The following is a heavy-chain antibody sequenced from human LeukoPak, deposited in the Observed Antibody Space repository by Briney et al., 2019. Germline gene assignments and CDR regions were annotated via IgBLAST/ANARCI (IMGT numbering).Heavy chain of an antibody. CDR2: INHSGST. CDR3: ARGTQTTPDSSGWYPIRYYYYYMDV. J-gene: IGHJ6*03. CDR1: GGSFSGYY. D-gene: IGHD6-19*01. Sequence: SETLSLTCAVYGGSFSGYYWSWIRQPPGKGLEWIGEINHSGSTNYNPSLKGRVTISVDTSKNQFSLKLSSVTAADTAVYYCARGTQTTPDSSGWYPIRYYYYYMDVWGKGTTVTVSS. V-gene: IGHV4-34*01.